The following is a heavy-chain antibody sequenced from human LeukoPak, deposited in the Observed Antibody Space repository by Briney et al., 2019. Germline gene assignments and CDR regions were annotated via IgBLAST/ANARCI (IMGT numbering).Heavy chain of an antibody. J-gene: IGHJ6*03. CDR3: ARSIAAAGTGVWYYYYMDV. CDR2: ISSSSSYI. V-gene: IGHV3-21*01. Sequence: GGSLRLSCAASGFTFSSYSMNWVRQAPGKGLEWVSSISSSSSYIYYADSVKGRFTISRDNAKNSLYLQMNSLRAEDTAVYYCARSIAAAGTGVWYYYYMDVWGKGTTVTVSS. CDR1: GFTFSSYS. D-gene: IGHD6-13*01.